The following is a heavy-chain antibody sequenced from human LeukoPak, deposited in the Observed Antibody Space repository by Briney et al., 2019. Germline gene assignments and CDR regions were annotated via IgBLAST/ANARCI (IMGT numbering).Heavy chain of an antibody. Sequence: SSVKVSCKASGYTFTNYYIHWVRQAPGQGLEWMGIINPSGGSTTYAQKFQGRVTMTREMSTSTVYMELSSLRSEDTAVYYCARPTVGATMLDAFDIWGQGTMVTVSS. V-gene: IGHV1-46*01. D-gene: IGHD2-2*01. CDR3: ARPTVGATMLDAFDI. CDR2: INPSGGST. CDR1: GYTFTNYY. J-gene: IGHJ3*02.